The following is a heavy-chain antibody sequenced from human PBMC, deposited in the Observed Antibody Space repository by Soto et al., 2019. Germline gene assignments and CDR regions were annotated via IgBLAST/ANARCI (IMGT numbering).Heavy chain of an antibody. V-gene: IGHV4-34*01. D-gene: IGHD6-6*01. CDR1: GGSFSGYY. CDR3: ARARGSISTYYYYYMDV. CDR2: INHSGST. J-gene: IGHJ6*03. Sequence: QVQLQQWGAGLLKPSETLSLTCAVYGGSFSGYYWSWIRQPPGKGLEGIGEINHSGSTNYNPSLKSRVTISVDTSKNQFSLKLSSVTAADTAVYYCARARGSISTYYYYYMDVWGKGTTVTVSS.